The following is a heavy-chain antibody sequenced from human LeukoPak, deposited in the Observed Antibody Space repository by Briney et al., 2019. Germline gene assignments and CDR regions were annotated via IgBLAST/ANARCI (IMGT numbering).Heavy chain of an antibody. CDR1: GNYW. CDR3: ARARGGYDFDY. D-gene: IGHD5-12*01. V-gene: IGHV3-74*01. Sequence: GWALRLSCAASGNYWMHWVRQAPGKGLVWVSHINSDGSWTSYADSVKGRFTISKDNAKNTVYLQWNSLRAEDTAVYYCARARGGYDFDYWGQGTLVTVSS. J-gene: IGHJ4*02. CDR2: INSDGSWT.